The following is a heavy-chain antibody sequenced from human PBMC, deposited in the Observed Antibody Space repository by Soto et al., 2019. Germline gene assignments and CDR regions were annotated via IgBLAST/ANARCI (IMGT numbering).Heavy chain of an antibody. J-gene: IGHJ5*02. D-gene: IGHD6-6*01. CDR1: GFTFRGYW. V-gene: IGHV3-23*01. CDR2: ISGDGGII. Sequence: GGSLRLSCAASGFTFRGYWMHWVRQAPGKGLVWVSAISGDGGIIYYADSVKGRFTISRDNSKNTLYLQMNSLRAEDTAVYYCAKSIAARPNWFDPWGQGTLVTVSS. CDR3: AKSIAARPNWFDP.